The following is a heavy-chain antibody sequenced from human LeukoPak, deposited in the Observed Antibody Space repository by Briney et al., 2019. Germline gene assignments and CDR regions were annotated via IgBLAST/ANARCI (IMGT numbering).Heavy chain of an antibody. V-gene: IGHV4-39*07. CDR3: ARDGRSDYYYDSSGNFDY. CDR2: VHYSGST. D-gene: IGHD3-22*01. Sequence: SETLSLTCTVSGGSISSSSYYWGWIRQPPGKGLEWIGSVHYSGSTYYNPSLKSRVTISVDTSKNQFSLKLSSVTAADTAVYYCARDGRSDYYYDSSGNFDYWGQGTLVTVSS. J-gene: IGHJ4*02. CDR1: GGSISSSSYY.